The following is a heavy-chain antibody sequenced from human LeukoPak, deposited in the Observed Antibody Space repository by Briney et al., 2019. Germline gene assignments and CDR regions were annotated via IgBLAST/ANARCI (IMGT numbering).Heavy chain of an antibody. CDR2: IWYDGSNK. V-gene: IGHV3-33*06. D-gene: IGHD2-2*01. J-gene: IGHJ3*02. CDR1: GFTFSSYG. CDR3: AEESGYCSSTSCFADAFDI. Sequence: PGRSLRLSCAASGFTFSSYGMHWVRQAPGKGLEWVAVIWYDGSNKYYAESVKGRLTISRDNSKNTLYLQMNSLRAEDTAVYYCAEESGYCSSTSCFADAFDIWGQGTMVTVSS.